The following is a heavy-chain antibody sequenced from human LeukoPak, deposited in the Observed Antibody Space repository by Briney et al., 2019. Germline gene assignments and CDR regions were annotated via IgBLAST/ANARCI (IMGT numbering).Heavy chain of an antibody. J-gene: IGHJ4*02. CDR3: ARPRDSSSLFDY. D-gene: IGHD6-13*01. V-gene: IGHV4-34*01. CDR1: GGSFSGYY. Sequence: SETQSLTCAVYGGSFSGYYWSWIRQPPGKGLEWIGEINHSGSTNYNPSLKSRVTISVDTSKNQFSLKLSSVTAADTAVYYCARPRDSSSLFDYWGQGTLVTVSS. CDR2: INHSGST.